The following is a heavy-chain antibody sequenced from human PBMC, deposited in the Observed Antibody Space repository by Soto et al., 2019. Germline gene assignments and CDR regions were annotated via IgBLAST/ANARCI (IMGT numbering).Heavy chain of an antibody. V-gene: IGHV3-23*01. CDR3: AKGRRYSLFDFDY. J-gene: IGHJ4*02. Sequence: EEQLLESGGGLVQPGGSLRLSCAASGFTFSSYAMNWVRQALGKGLEWVSGISGSGGSTYYADSVKGRFTISTDNSKNTLYLQMNSLRAEDTAVYYCAKGRRYSLFDFDYWGQGTLVTVSS. CDR1: GFTFSSYA. D-gene: IGHD2-21*01. CDR2: ISGSGGST.